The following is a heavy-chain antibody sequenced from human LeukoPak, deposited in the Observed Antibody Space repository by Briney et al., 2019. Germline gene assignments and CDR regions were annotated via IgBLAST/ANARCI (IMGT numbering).Heavy chain of an antibody. CDR2: IYSGGST. V-gene: IGHV3-53*01. CDR1: GFTVSSNY. CDR3: AGGRDGYKPNLDY. Sequence: PGGSLRLSCAASGFTVSSNYIRCVRHAPGKWLELVSVIYSGGSTYYADSVKGRFTIPSDNSKNTLYLQMNSLRAEDTAVYYCAGGRDGYKPNLDYWGQGTLVTVSS. D-gene: IGHD5-24*01. J-gene: IGHJ4*02.